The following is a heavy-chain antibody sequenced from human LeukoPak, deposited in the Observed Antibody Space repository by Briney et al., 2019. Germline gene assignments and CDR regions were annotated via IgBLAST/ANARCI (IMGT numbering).Heavy chain of an antibody. CDR2: IYYSGST. Sequence: SETLSLTCTVSGGSISSYYWSWIRQPPGKGLEWIGYIYYSGSTNYNPSLKSRVTISVDTSKNQFSLKLSSVNAADTAVYYCARRGNWNDGDYWGQGTLVTVSS. V-gene: IGHV4-59*08. D-gene: IGHD1-20*01. CDR3: ARRGNWNDGDY. J-gene: IGHJ4*02. CDR1: GGSISSYY.